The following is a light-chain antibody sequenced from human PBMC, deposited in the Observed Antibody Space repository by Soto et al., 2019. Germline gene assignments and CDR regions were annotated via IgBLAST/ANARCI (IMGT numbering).Light chain of an antibody. J-gene: IGLJ3*02. Sequence: QSVLTQPPSASGTPGQRVTISCSGSSSNIGSNYVYWYQQLPGTAPKLLIYTNDQRPSGVPDRFSGSKSGTSASLAISGLQSEHDADYYCAAWDDSLRGWVFGGGTKLTVL. CDR2: TND. V-gene: IGLV1-47*02. CDR1: SSNIGSNY. CDR3: AAWDDSLRGWV.